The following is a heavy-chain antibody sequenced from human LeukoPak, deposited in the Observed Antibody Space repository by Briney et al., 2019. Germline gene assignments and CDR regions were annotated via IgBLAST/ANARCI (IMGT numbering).Heavy chain of an antibody. V-gene: IGHV4-59*01. CDR3: ARASGPAYCGGDCYFNWFDP. CDR2: IYYSGST. Sequence: SETLSLTCTVSGGSISSYYWSWIRQPPGKGLEWIGYIYYSGSTNYNPSLKSRVTISVDTSKNQFSLKLSSVTAADTAVYYCARASGPAYCGGDCYFNWFDPWGQGTLVTVSS. CDR1: GGSISSYY. J-gene: IGHJ5*02. D-gene: IGHD2-21*02.